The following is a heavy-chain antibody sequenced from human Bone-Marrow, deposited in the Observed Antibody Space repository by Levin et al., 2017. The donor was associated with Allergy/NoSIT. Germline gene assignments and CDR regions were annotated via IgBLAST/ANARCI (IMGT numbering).Heavy chain of an antibody. CDR1: GFNFTIYA. CDR3: AKEPQDV. V-gene: IGHV3-23*01. Sequence: GESLKISCVASGFNFTIYAVSWVRQAPGKGLQWVSAVSASGRKTYYADSVKGRFTISRDNSKNTFYLQMKNLRVEDTAVYYCAKEPQDVWGQGTTVTVSS. CDR2: VSASGRKT. J-gene: IGHJ6*02.